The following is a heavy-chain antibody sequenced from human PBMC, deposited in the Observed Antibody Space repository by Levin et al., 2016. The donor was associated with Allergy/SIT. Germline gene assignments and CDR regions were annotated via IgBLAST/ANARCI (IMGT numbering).Heavy chain of an antibody. CDR3: ARRGFTWSRNWYFDL. Sequence: RQAPGKGLEWIGYIYYSGSTNYNPSLKSRVTISVDTSKNQFSLKLSSVTAADTAVYYCARRGFTWSRNWYFDLWGRGTLVTVSS. V-gene: IGHV4-59*12. D-gene: IGHD2-15*01. CDR2: IYYSGST. J-gene: IGHJ2*01.